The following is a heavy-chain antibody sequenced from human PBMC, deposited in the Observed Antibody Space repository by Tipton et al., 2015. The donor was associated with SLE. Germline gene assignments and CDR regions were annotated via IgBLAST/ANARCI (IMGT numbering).Heavy chain of an antibody. CDR3: ALQGEAFDI. V-gene: IGHV3-11*06. J-gene: IGHJ3*02. CDR2: ISSGSSSR. CDR1: GFTFSDYY. Sequence: SLRLSCAGSGFTFSDYYMSWVRQAPGKGLEWVSYISSGSSSRNYADSVKGRFTISRDDARNSLSLQMSSLRAEDTGVYYCALQGEAFDIWGQGTMVTVSS.